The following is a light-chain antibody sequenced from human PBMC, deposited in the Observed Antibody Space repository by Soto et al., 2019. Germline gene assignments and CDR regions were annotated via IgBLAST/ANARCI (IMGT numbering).Light chain of an antibody. CDR2: DNN. CDR1: SSNIGNNY. Sequence: QSMLTQPPSVSAAPGQKVTISCSGSSSNIGNNYVSWYQQLPGTAPKLLIYDNNKRPSGIPDRFSGSKSGTSATLGITGLQTGDEADYYCGTWDSSLSGVVFGGGTKVTVL. V-gene: IGLV1-51*01. CDR3: GTWDSSLSGVV. J-gene: IGLJ2*01.